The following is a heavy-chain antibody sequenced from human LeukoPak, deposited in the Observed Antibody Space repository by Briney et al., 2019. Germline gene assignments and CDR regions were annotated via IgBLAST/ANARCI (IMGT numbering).Heavy chain of an antibody. CDR2: IYPGDSDT. Sequence: GESLKISCKGSGYSFTSYWIGWVRQMPGKGQEWMGIIYPGDSDTRYSPSFQGQVTISADKSISTAYLQWSSLKASDTAMYYCARRTTRYYYDSSGYEAPHFDYWGQGTLVTVSS. CDR1: GYSFTSYW. D-gene: IGHD3-22*01. CDR3: ARRTTRYYYDSSGYEAPHFDY. V-gene: IGHV5-51*01. J-gene: IGHJ4*02.